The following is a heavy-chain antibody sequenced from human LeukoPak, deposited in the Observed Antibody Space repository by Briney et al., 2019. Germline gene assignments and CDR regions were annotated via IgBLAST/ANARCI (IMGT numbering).Heavy chain of an antibody. D-gene: IGHD2-15*01. Sequence: WASVKVSCKASGYTFTSYYMHWVRQAPGQGLEWMGIINPSGGSTSYAQKFQGRVTMTRDTSTSTVYMELSSLRSEDTAVYYCARNAVVVVPSYYYYYMDVWGKGTTVTISS. CDR1: GYTFTSYY. J-gene: IGHJ6*03. V-gene: IGHV1-46*01. CDR2: INPSGGST. CDR3: ARNAVVVVPSYYYYYMDV.